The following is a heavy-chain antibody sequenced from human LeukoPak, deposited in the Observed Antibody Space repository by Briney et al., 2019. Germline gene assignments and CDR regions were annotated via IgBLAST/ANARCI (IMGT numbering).Heavy chain of an antibody. Sequence: GGSLRLSCAASGFTFSDYWMNWVRQAPGKGLEWVANIKQDGSEKYYVDSVKGRFTISRDNAKNSLYLEMNSLRAEDTAVYYCASGYWSSYHWFDPWGQGTLVTVFS. D-gene: IGHD2-2*01. J-gene: IGHJ5*02. CDR1: GFTFSDYW. CDR3: ASGYWSSYHWFDP. CDR2: IKQDGSEK. V-gene: IGHV3-7*01.